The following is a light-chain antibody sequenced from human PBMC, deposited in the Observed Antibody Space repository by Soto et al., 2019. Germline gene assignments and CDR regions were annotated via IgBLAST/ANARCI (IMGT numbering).Light chain of an antibody. CDR1: SSDVGGHNF. J-gene: IGLJ2*01. V-gene: IGLV2-8*01. CDR2: EVT. CDR3: SSYAGSDNYVI. Sequence: QSALTQPPSASGSPGQSVTISCTGTSSDVGGHNFVSWYQHHPDKAPKLLIYEVTKRPSGVPDRFSASKSGNTASLTIFGPPGDGEGDYYCSSYAGSDNYVIFGGGTKLTVL.